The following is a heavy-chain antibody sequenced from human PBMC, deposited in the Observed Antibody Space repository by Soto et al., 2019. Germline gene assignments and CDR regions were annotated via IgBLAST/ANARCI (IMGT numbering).Heavy chain of an antibody. CDR3: AREQCGGEKCFSERDVYYYYVDV. CDR1: GGSISGRAYY. CDR2: IYYSGTT. D-gene: IGHD2-21*01. J-gene: IGHJ6*03. Sequence: QLQLHESGPGPVKASETLSLTCSVSGGSISGRAYYWAWIRQPPGKGLEWIGSIYYSGTTFSNPSLKSRVIISVVTAKNQFSLNLTSVTAPDTATYYCAREQCGGEKCFSERDVYYYYVDVWGKGTTVTVSS. V-gene: IGHV4-39*01.